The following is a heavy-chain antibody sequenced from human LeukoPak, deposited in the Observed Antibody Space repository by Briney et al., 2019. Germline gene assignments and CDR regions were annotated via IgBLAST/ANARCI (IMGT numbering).Heavy chain of an antibody. J-gene: IGHJ5*02. V-gene: IGHV3-30*18. CDR3: AKDYTPGIAAAGTGDLNWFDP. CDR1: GFTFSSYG. CDR2: ISYDGSNK. Sequence: GGSLRLSCAASGFTFSSYGMHWVRQAPGKGLEWVAVISYDGSNKYYADSVKGRFTISRDNSKNALYLQMNSLRAEDTAVYYRAKDYTPGIAAAGTGDLNWFDPWGQGTLVTVSS. D-gene: IGHD6-13*01.